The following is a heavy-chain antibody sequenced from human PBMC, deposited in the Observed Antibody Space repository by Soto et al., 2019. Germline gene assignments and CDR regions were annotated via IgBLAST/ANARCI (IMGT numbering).Heavy chain of an antibody. CDR3: ARDTSSSWYANYYYYGMDV. Sequence: GGSLRLSCAASGFTFSSYSMNWVRQAPGKGLDWVSSISSSSSYIYYADSVKGRFTISRDNAKNSLYLQMNSLRAEDTAVYYCARDTSSSWYANYYYYGMDVWGQGTTVTVSS. J-gene: IGHJ6*02. CDR2: ISSSSSYI. CDR1: GFTFSSYS. V-gene: IGHV3-21*01. D-gene: IGHD6-13*01.